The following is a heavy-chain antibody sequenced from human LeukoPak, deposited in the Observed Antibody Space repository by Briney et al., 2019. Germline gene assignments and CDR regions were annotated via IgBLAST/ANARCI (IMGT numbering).Heavy chain of an antibody. CDR1: GFTFRNYV. CDR2: TSSDLNVK. D-gene: IGHD3-10*01. V-gene: IGHV3-30-3*01. J-gene: IGHJ4*02. Sequence: GGSLGLSCAASGFTFRNYVIHWVRQAPGEGLEWVAVTSSDLNVKLYADSVKGRFTISRDNSRSTLYLQMNSLRPEDTAIYYCAREGYYGSGSPPSLYFDYWGQGTLVTVSS. CDR3: AREGYYGSGSPPSLYFDY.